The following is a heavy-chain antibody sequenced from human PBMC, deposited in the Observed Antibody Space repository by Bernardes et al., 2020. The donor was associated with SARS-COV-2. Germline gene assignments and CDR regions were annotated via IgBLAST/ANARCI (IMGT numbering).Heavy chain of an antibody. V-gene: IGHV4-39*01. CDR3: AGSSCGIDCYIDGLRSWDYGMDV. Sequence: PETLSLTCTVSGGSISSSNYYWGWLRQAPGKGREWIGRIYSSGNTYYSPSLQRRVTESVDQSRNQFSLRLSFVTAADTAVYYCAGSSCGIDCYIDGLRSWDYGMDVWGQGITVTVSS. J-gene: IGHJ6*02. CDR1: GGSISSSNYY. D-gene: IGHD2-21*02. CDR2: IYSSGNT.